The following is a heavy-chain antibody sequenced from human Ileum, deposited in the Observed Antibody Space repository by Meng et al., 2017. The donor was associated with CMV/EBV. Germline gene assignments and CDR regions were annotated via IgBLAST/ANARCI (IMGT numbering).Heavy chain of an antibody. CDR2: IIIIFSKA. V-gene: IGHV1-69*05. CDR1: TFSSYP. D-gene: IGHD5-24*01. J-gene: IGHJ4*02. CDR3: ASGDWRWLQLGVKFDY. Sequence: TFSSYPISRVRNAPGQGLYWMGVIIIIFSKASEAQKSQGRVTNNTVTSTGTAYMGLGSLISDDTAVYYCASGDWRWLQLGVKFDYWGQGTLVTVSS.